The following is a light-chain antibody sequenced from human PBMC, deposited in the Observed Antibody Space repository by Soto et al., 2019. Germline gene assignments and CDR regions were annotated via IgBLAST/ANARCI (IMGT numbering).Light chain of an antibody. CDR2: EVS. V-gene: IGLV2-14*01. Sequence: QSVLTQPASVSGSPGQSITIYCTGTSSDVGGYNYVSWYQQHPGKAPKLMIYEVSNRPSGVSNRFSGSKYGNTASLTISGLQAEDEADYYCSSYTSSRVWVFGGGTKLTVL. CDR3: SSYTSSRVWV. J-gene: IGLJ3*02. CDR1: SSDVGGYNY.